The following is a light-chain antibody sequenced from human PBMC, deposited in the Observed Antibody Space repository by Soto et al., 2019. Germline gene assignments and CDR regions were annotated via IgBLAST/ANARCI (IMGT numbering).Light chain of an antibody. CDR2: GAS. Sequence: EIVLTQSPGTLSLSPGERATLSSRASQSVSSSYLAWYQQKPGQAPRLLIYGASSRATGIPDRFSGSGSGTDFTLTINRLEPEDFAVYYCQQYGNSPLTFGQGTKVEIK. CDR1: QSVSSSY. V-gene: IGKV3-20*01. CDR3: QQYGNSPLT. J-gene: IGKJ1*01.